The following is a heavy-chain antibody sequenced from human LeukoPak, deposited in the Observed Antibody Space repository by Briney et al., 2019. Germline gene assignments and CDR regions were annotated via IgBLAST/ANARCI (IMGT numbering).Heavy chain of an antibody. V-gene: IGHV3-7*03. D-gene: IGHD3-16*01. CDR1: GFTFSSYW. Sequence: GSLRLSCAASGFTFSSYWMNWARQAPGMGLEWVASINHNGNVNYYVDSVKGRFTISRDNAKNSLYLQMSNLRAEDTAVYFCARGGGLDVWGQGATVTVS. CDR2: INHNGNVN. J-gene: IGHJ6*02. CDR3: ARGGGLDV.